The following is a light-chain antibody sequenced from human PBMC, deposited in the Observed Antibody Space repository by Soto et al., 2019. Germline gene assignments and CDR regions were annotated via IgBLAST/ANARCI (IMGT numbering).Light chain of an antibody. CDR1: SSDVGGYDY. J-gene: IGLJ2*01. CDR2: DVS. V-gene: IGLV2-11*01. CDR3: FSYAGSDTLEV. Sequence: QSALTQPRSVSGSPGQSVTISCTGTSSDVGGYDYVSWYQHRPGKAPKVMIYDVSKRPSGVPDRFSGSKTGNTASLTISGLQAEDEADYYCFSYAGSDTLEVFGGGTKLTVL.